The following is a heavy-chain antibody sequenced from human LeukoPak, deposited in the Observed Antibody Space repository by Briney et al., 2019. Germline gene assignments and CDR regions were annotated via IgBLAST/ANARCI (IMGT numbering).Heavy chain of an antibody. CDR3: ARDTKGDYWY. CDR2: INPNSGGT. CDR1: GYTFTGYY. J-gene: IGHJ4*02. V-gene: IGHV1-2*02. Sequence: ASVKVSCKASGYTFTGYYMHWGRQAPGQGLEWMGWINPNSGGTNYAQKFQGRVTMTRDTSISTAYMELSRLRSDDTAVYYCARDTKGDYWYWGQGTLVTVSS. D-gene: IGHD4-17*01.